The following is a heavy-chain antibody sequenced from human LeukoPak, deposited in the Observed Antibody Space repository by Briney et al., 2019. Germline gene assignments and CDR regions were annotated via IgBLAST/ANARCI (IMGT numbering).Heavy chain of an antibody. CDR3: AREPIDGSGSSFDY. CDR2: IYSGGST. Sequence: GGSLRLSCAASGFTVSSNYMSWVRRAPGKGLEWVSVIYSGGSTYYADSVKGRFTISRDNSKNTLYLQMNSLRAEDTAVYYCAREPIDGSGSSFDYWGQGTLVTVSS. D-gene: IGHD3-10*01. J-gene: IGHJ4*02. V-gene: IGHV3-66*01. CDR1: GFTVSSNY.